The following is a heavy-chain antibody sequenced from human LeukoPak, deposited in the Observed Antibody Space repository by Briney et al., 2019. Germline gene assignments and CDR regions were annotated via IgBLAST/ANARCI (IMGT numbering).Heavy chain of an antibody. CDR1: GFTFSSYW. Sequence: PGGSLRLSCVASGFTFSSYWLSWVRQAPGKGLEWVAKINQDGSEKYYVDSVKGRFTISRDNTKNLLFLQMNGLRVEDTAVYYCARGDAFSGDHWGQGTLVTVSS. CDR3: ARGDAFSGDH. J-gene: IGHJ4*02. V-gene: IGHV3-7*04. CDR2: INQDGSEK.